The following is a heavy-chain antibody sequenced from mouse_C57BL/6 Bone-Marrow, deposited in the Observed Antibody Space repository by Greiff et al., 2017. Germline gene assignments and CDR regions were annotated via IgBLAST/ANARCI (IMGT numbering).Heavy chain of an antibody. CDR3: ARLTTVLYWYFDV. D-gene: IGHD1-1*01. V-gene: IGHV5-6*01. CDR1: GFTFSSYG. Sequence: DVQLVESGGDLVKPGGSLKLSCAASGFTFSSYGMSWVRQTPDKRLEWVATISSGGSYTYYPDSVKGRFTISRDNAKNTLYLQMSILKSEDTAVYYCARLTTVLYWYFDVWGTGTTVTVSS. J-gene: IGHJ1*03. CDR2: ISSGGSYT.